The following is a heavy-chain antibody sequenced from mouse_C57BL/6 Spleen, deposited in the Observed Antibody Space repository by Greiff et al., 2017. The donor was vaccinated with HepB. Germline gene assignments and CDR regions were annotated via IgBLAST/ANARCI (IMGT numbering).Heavy chain of an antibody. V-gene: IGHV3-6*01. CDR2: ISYDGSN. J-gene: IGHJ3*01. Sequence: EVQLQQSGPGLVKPSQSLSLTCSVTGYSITSGYYWNWIRQFPGNKLEWMGYISYDGSNNYNPSLKNRISITRDTSKNQFFLKLNSVTTEDTAKYYCARAGYYGSSYGFAYWGQGTLVTVSA. CDR3: ARAGYYGSSYGFAY. D-gene: IGHD1-1*01. CDR1: GYSITSGYY.